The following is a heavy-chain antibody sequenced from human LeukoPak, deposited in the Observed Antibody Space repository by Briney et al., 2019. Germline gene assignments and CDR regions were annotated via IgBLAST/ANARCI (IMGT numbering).Heavy chain of an antibody. J-gene: IGHJ6*03. CDR2: IWSDGSNQ. Sequence: GGSLRLSCAASGFTFSRYGMHWVRQAPGKWLEWVAVIWSDGSNQSYVDSVKGRFTISRDNSKKTLSLQMNSLRADDTAIYYCAKSGAMDVWGKGTTVTVSS. D-gene: IGHD3-10*01. V-gene: IGHV3-33*03. CDR1: GFTFSRYG. CDR3: AKSGAMDV.